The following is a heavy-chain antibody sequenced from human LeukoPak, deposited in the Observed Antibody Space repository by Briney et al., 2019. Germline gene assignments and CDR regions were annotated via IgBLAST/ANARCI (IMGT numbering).Heavy chain of an antibody. CDR3: ARVHYNTAMVDIDY. D-gene: IGHD5-18*01. Sequence: GGSLRLSCAASGFTFSRYEMHWVRQAPGKGLEWISYISSSGSTIYYADSVKGRFTISRDNGKNSLYLQMNSLRAEDTAVYYCARVHYNTAMVDIDYWGQGTLVTVSS. J-gene: IGHJ4*02. CDR2: ISSSGSTI. V-gene: IGHV3-48*03. CDR1: GFTFSRYE.